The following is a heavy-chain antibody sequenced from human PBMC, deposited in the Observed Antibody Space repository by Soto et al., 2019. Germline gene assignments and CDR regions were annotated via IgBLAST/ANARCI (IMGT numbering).Heavy chain of an antibody. V-gene: IGHV1-3*01. Sequence: ASVKVSCKASGYTFSSHAMHWVRQAPGQRLEWMGWINAGNGNTKYSQNFQGRVAITRDTSASTAYMELRSLRSEDTAVYYCARDGARITVFGVVYYFDFWGQGTLVTVSS. D-gene: IGHD3-3*01. J-gene: IGHJ4*02. CDR1: GYTFSSHA. CDR2: INAGNGNT. CDR3: ARDGARITVFGVVYYFDF.